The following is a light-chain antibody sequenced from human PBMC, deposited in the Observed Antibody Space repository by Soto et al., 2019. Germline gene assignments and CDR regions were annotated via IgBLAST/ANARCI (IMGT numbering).Light chain of an antibody. CDR2: GAY. J-gene: IGKJ1*01. CDR3: QQYDTSPRT. CDR1: QSVSSNY. Sequence: EVMLTQSPGTLSLSPGERATLSCRASQSVSSNYLAWYQQKSGQAPRLLIYGAYNRATGIPDRFRGGGSGTDFNLTIRRLEPEDFAVYYCQQYDTSPRTVGQGTKVEFK. V-gene: IGKV3-20*01.